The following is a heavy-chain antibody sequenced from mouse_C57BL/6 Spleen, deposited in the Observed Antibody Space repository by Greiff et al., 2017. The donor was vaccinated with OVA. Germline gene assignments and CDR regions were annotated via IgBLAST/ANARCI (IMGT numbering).Heavy chain of an antibody. CDR3: TRYYYSNYGAMDY. J-gene: IGHJ4*01. V-gene: IGHV1-15*01. Sequence: VQLKESGAELVRPGASVTLSCKASGYTFTDYEMHWVKQTPVHGLEWIGAIDPETGGTAYNQKFKGKAILTADKSSSTAYMELRSLTSEDSAVYYCTRYYYSNYGAMDYWGQGTSVTVSS. D-gene: IGHD2-5*01. CDR2: IDPETGGT. CDR1: GYTFTDYE.